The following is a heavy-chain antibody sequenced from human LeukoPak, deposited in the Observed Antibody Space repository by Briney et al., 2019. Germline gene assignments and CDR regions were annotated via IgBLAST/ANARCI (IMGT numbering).Heavy chain of an antibody. CDR1: GGTFSRFG. J-gene: IGHJ4*02. CDR3: ARDLGIAARPED. D-gene: IGHD6-6*01. CDR2: IIPIFGTA. Sequence: ASVKVSCKASGGTFSRFGISWVRQAPGQGLEWMGGIIPIFGTANYAQKFQGRVTITTDESTSTAYMELSSLRSEDTAVYYCARDLGIAARPEDWGQGTLVTVSS. V-gene: IGHV1-69*05.